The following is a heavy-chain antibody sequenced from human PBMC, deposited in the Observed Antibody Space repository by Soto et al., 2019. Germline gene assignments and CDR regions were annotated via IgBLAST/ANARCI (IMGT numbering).Heavy chain of an antibody. Sequence: SDTLSLTCTVSGGSISSGGYYWSWIRQHPGKGLEWIGYIYHSGSTYYNPSLKSRVTISVDKSKNQFSLKLSSVTAADTAVYYCVPISPTQYYFDYSGPGNLVTVSS. V-gene: IGHV4-31*03. CDR3: VPISPTQYYFDY. CDR1: GGSISSGGYY. CDR2: IYHSGST. J-gene: IGHJ4*02.